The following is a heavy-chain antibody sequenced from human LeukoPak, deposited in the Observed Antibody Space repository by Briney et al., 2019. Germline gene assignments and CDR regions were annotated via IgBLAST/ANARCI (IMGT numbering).Heavy chain of an antibody. CDR2: ISNGGGAT. J-gene: IGHJ5*02. CDR1: GYTFSPYW. CDR3: TRENYVPDS. Sequence: GGSLRLSCVASGYTFSPYWMSWVRQTPGKGLEWVARISNGGGATFYGDSVRGRFTVSRDDAKNSLFLQMNGLRSDDTAVYYCTRENYVPDSWGQGTLVTVSS. D-gene: IGHD3-10*02. V-gene: IGHV3-7*03.